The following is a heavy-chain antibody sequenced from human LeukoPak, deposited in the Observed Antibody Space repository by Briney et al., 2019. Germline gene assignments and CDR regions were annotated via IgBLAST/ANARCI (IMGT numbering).Heavy chain of an antibody. Sequence: PSETLSLTCAVYGGSFSGYYWSSIRQPPGKVLEWIGEINHSGSTNYNPSLKSRVTISVDTSKNQFSLKLRSVTAADTAVYYCARIASSNWYNARGAFDVWGQGTMVTVSS. D-gene: IGHD6-13*01. CDR1: GGSFSGYY. CDR2: INHSGST. J-gene: IGHJ3*01. V-gene: IGHV4-34*01. CDR3: ARIASSNWYNARGAFDV.